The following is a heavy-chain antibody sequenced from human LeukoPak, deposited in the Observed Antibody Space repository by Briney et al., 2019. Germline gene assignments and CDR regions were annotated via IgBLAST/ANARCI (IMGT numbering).Heavy chain of an antibody. V-gene: IGHV3-7*01. Sequence: PGGSLRLSCAASGFTFSSYWMSWVRQAPGKGLEWVANIKQDGSEKYYVDSVKGRFTISRDNAKNSLYLQMNSLRAEDTAVYYCARDRASYDYVWGSSLDYWGQGTLVTVSS. CDR3: ARDRASYDYVWGSSLDY. CDR2: IKQDGSEK. CDR1: GFTFSSYW. D-gene: IGHD3-16*01. J-gene: IGHJ4*02.